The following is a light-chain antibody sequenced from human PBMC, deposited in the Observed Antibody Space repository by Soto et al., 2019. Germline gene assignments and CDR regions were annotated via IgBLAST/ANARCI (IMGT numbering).Light chain of an antibody. J-gene: IGLJ2*01. CDR2: EVN. Sequence: QSALSQPASVSGPPGQSITISCTGTSSDVGGYDYVSWYQQHPGKAPKLMIYEVNNRPSGASNRFSGSKSGNTASLTISGLQAEDEADYYCSSYTSSSTLIVFGGGTKLTVL. CDR3: SSYTSSSTLIV. V-gene: IGLV2-14*01. CDR1: SSDVGGYDY.